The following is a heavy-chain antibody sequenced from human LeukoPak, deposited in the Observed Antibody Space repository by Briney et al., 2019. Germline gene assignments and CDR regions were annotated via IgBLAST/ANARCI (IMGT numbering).Heavy chain of an antibody. CDR1: GFTFSSYG. D-gene: IGHD4-17*01. Sequence: SGGSLRLSCSASGFTFSSYGMHWVPQAPGKGLEYVSAISSNGASTYYADSVKGRFTISRDNSKNTLYLQMNSLRAEDTAVYYCAKVGNYGDYGDGSDYWGQGTLVTVSS. V-gene: IGHV3-64*04. CDR3: AKVGNYGDYGDGSDY. CDR2: ISSNGAST. J-gene: IGHJ4*02.